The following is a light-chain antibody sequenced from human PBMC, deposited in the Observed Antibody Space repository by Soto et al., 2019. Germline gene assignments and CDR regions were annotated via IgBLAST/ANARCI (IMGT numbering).Light chain of an antibody. J-gene: IGLJ2*01. CDR3: AAWDDSLNVPV. V-gene: IGLV1-44*01. Sequence: QSVLTQPPSASGTPGQRVTISCSGSSSNIGSNTISWYQQLPGSAPKLLIYSNNQRPSGVPDRFSGSKSGTSASLAISGLQSEDESDYYCAAWDDSLNVPVFGGGTKVTVL. CDR2: SNN. CDR1: SSNIGSNT.